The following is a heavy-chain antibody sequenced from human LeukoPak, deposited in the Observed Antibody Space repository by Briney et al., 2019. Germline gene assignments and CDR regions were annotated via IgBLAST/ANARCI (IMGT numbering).Heavy chain of an antibody. CDR3: ARGGGYSYGYRPDYFDY. J-gene: IGHJ4*02. CDR1: GGSISSYY. D-gene: IGHD5-18*01. CDR2: IYYSGST. V-gene: IGHV4-59*01. Sequence: SETLSLTCTVSGGSISSYYWSWIRQPPGKGLEWIGYIYYSGSTNYNPSLKSRVTISVDTSKNRFSLKLSSVTAADTAVYYCARGGGYSYGYRPDYFDYWGQGTLVTVSS.